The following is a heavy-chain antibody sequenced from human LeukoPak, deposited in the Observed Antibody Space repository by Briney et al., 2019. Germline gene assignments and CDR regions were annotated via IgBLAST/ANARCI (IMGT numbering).Heavy chain of an antibody. D-gene: IGHD1-26*01. Sequence: PSETLSLTCGVNTDSTTSNWWSWVRQPPGKGLEWIGEVHKSGSTNYYPSLQSRVTISLDKSKNHIALELTSVTAADKAVYYCAREIVGAPTPGAYWGQGALVTVSS. CDR1: TDSTTSNW. CDR2: VHKSGST. V-gene: IGHV4-4*02. CDR3: AREIVGAPTPGAY. J-gene: IGHJ4*02.